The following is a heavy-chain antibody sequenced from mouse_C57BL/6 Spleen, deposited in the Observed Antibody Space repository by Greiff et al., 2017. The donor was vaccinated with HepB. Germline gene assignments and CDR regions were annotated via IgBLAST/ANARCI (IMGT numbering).Heavy chain of an antibody. CDR1: GYTFTSYW. Sequence: QVQLQQSGAELAKPGASVKLSCKASGYTFTSYWMHWVKQRLGQGLEWIGYINPSSGYTKYNQKFKDKATLTADKSSSTAYMQLSSLTYEDSAVYYCARFAGGLLYAMDYWGQGTSVTVSS. D-gene: IGHD2-3*01. J-gene: IGHJ4*01. V-gene: IGHV1-7*01. CDR3: ARFAGGLLYAMDY. CDR2: INPSSGYT.